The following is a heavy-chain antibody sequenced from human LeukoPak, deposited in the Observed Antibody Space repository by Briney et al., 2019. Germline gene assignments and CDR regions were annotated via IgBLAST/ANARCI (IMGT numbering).Heavy chain of an antibody. CDR1: GDSVSSNSAA. CDR3: AREAAAAGPDAFDI. J-gene: IGHJ3*02. V-gene: IGHV6-1*01. CDR2: TYYRSKWYN. Sequence: SQTLSLTCAISGDSVSSNSAAWHWIRQSPSRGLEWLGRTYYRSKWYNDYAVSVKSRITINPDTSKNQFSLQLNSVTPEDTAVYYCAREAAAAGPDAFDIWGQGTMVTVST. D-gene: IGHD6-13*01.